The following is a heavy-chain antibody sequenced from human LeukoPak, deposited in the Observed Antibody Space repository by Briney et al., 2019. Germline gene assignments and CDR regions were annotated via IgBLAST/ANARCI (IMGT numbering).Heavy chain of an antibody. CDR2: INSDASDT. V-gene: IGHV3-74*01. CDR3: ARICSSTDCLIPD. Sequence: GGSLRLSCAASGFTFSRHWMHWVRQAPGKGLVWISRINSDASDTNYADFVKGRFTISRDNAKNTVYLQINSLRDEDTAVYYCARICSSTDCLIPDWGQGTLVTVST. D-gene: IGHD2-2*01. CDR1: GFTFSRHW. J-gene: IGHJ4*02.